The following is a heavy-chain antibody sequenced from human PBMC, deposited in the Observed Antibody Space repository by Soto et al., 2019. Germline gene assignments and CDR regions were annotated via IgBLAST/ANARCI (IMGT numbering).Heavy chain of an antibody. D-gene: IGHD6-6*01. CDR1: GGSFSGYY. CDR3: ARRFAAARSLFGY. J-gene: IGHJ4*02. V-gene: IGHV4-34*01. Sequence: SETLSLTCAVYGGSFSGYYWSWIRQPPGKGLEWIGEINHSGSTNYNPSLKSRVTISVDTSKNQFSLKLSSVTAADTAVYYCARRFAAARSLFGYWGQGTLVTVSS. CDR2: INHSGST.